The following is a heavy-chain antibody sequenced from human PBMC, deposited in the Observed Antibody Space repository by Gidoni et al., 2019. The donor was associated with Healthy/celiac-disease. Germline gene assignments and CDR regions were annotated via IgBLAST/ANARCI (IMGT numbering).Heavy chain of an antibody. CDR3: ARTRGEHIVVVTAIRDLDLNWYFDL. Sequence: EVQLVESGGGLVQPGGSLRLSCAAPGFTFSSYWMHWVRQAPGKGLVWVRRINSDGSSTSYADSVKGRFTISRDNAKNTLYLQMNSLRAEDTAVYYCARTRGEHIVVVTAIRDLDLNWYFDLWGRGTLVTVSS. V-gene: IGHV3-74*01. J-gene: IGHJ2*01. CDR2: INSDGSST. CDR1: GFTFSSYW. D-gene: IGHD2-21*02.